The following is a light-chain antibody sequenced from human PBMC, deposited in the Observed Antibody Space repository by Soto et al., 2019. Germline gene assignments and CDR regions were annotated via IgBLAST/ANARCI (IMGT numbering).Light chain of an antibody. CDR2: KAY. CDR1: QSVSTW. J-gene: IGKJ4*01. CDR3: QQYNSNPLT. Sequence: DIQMTQSPSTLSASVGDRVTITCRASQSVSTWLAWYQQKPGKVPKLLIYKAYSLESGVPSRFSGSGSGTEFTLTISSLQPDEFETYYCQQYNSNPLTFGGGTKVEIK. V-gene: IGKV1-5*03.